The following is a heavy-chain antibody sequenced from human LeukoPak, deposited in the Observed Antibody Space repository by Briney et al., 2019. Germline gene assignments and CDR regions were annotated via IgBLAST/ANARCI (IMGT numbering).Heavy chain of an antibody. CDR1: GFTFSSYW. Sequence: GGSLRLSCTGSGFTFSSYWMTWVRQAPGKGLEWVANIKHDAREKYYVDSVMGRFTISRDNAKNLVYLQMSSLRAEDTAVYYCARGWNYAFRFDNWGQGTLVTVST. V-gene: IGHV3-7*01. D-gene: IGHD1-7*01. J-gene: IGHJ4*02. CDR2: IKHDAREK. CDR3: ARGWNYAFRFDN.